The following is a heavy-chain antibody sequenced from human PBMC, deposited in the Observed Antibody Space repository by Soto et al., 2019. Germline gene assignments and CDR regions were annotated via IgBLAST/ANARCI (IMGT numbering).Heavy chain of an antibody. CDR3: ARGRLNYGDYKFDY. V-gene: IGHV4-39*07. CDR2: INHSGST. D-gene: IGHD4-17*01. CDR1: GGSISSSSYY. J-gene: IGHJ4*02. Sequence: PSETLSLTCTVSGGSISSSSYYWSWIRQPPGKGLEWIGEINHSGSTNYNPSLKSRVTISVDTSKNQFSLKLSSVTAADTAVYYCARGRLNYGDYKFDYWGQGTLVTVSS.